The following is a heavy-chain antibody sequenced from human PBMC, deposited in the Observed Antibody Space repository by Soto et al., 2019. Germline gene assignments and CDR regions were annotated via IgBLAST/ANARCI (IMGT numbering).Heavy chain of an antibody. CDR1: GFIFSDHY. Sequence: PGGSLRLSCAASGFIFSDHYMSWIRQAPGKGLEWVSYISSSADNRYYAGSVKGRFTISRDNAENSLSLQMNSLRAEDTAVYYCAREIYDSSGSSWFDPWGQGALVTVSS. CDR2: ISSSADNR. D-gene: IGHD3-22*01. J-gene: IGHJ5*02. V-gene: IGHV3-11*04. CDR3: AREIYDSSGSSWFDP.